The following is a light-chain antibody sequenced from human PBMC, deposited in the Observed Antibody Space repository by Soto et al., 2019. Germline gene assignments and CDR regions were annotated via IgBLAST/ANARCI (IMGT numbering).Light chain of an antibody. V-gene: IGKV1-6*02. CDR2: PAS. CDR3: LHYYNYPRT. Sequence: AIQMTQSPSSLSASVGDRVTITCRASQDLRNDLGWYHQKPGKAPKILITPASNLQSGGPSRFSASGSGTEFTLTISSLQTEGFATDYWLHYYNYPRTFGLGARV. CDR1: QDLRND. J-gene: IGKJ1*01.